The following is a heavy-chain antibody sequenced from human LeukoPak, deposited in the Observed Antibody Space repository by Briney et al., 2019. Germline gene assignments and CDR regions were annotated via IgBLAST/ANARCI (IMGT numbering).Heavy chain of an antibody. D-gene: IGHD3-16*01. Sequence: VQPGASLRLSCAASGFTFINYAMSWVRQAPGKGLEWVSAISGSGGRTYYADSVKGRFTISRDNSKSTLYLQMNSLRADDTAIYYCAKDHYDNWFDPWGQGTLVTVSS. CDR3: AKDHYDNWFDP. V-gene: IGHV3-23*01. CDR2: ISGSGGRT. J-gene: IGHJ5*02. CDR1: GFTFINYA.